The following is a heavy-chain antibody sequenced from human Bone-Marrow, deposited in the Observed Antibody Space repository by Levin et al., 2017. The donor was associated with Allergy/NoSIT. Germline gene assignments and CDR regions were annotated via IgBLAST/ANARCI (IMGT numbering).Heavy chain of an antibody. J-gene: IGHJ4*02. CDR3: ARLSNWLRDVYYFDY. V-gene: IGHV4-39*01. CDR2: IYYSGST. D-gene: IGHD5-12*01. CDR1: GGSISSSSYY. Sequence: SETLSLTCTVSGGSISSSSYYWGWIRQPPGKGLEWIGSIYYSGSTYYNPSLKSRVTISVDTSKNQFSLKLSSVTAADTAVYYCARLSNWLRDVYYFDYWGQGTLVTVSS.